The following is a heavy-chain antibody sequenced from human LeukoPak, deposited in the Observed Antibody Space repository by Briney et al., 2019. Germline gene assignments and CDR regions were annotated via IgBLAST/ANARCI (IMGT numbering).Heavy chain of an antibody. V-gene: IGHV1-2*02. D-gene: IGHD2-21*01. Sequence: ASVKVSCKTSGYSFTDYYMHWVRQAPGQGLEWMGWINPNRGGTSSAQKFQGRVTMTRDTSISTVDVEVSGLTSDDTAIYYCVRADRLHGAPYLIGPWGQGTLVTVSS. CDR2: INPNRGGT. J-gene: IGHJ5*02. CDR3: VRADRLHGAPYLIGP. CDR1: GYSFTDYY.